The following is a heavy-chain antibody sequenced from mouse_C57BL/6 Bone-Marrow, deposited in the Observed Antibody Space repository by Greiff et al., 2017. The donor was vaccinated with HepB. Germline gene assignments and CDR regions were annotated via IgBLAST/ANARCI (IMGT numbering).Heavy chain of an antibody. J-gene: IGHJ4*01. CDR2: IDPENGDT. Sequence: VQLQQPGAELVRPGASVKLSCTASGFNIKDDYMLWVKQRPEQGLGWIGMIDPENGDTESVSKFQGKATITADTSSTTASLQLSSRTSEDAAVYYCTTGGYNYYAMDYWGQGTSVTVSS. D-gene: IGHD2-2*01. V-gene: IGHV14-4*01. CDR3: TTGGYNYYAMDY. CDR1: GFNIKDDY.